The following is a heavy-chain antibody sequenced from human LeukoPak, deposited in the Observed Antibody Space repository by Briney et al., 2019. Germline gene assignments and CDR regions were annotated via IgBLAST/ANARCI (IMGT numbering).Heavy chain of an antibody. CDR3: ARIVVVAAAGFDY. D-gene: IGHD2-15*01. Sequence: PGRSLRLSCAASGFTFSSYAMHWVRQAPGKGLEWVAVISYDGSNKYYADSVKGRFTISRDNSKNTLYLQMNSLSAEDTAVYYCARIVVVAAAGFDYWGQGTLVTVSS. J-gene: IGHJ4*02. CDR2: ISYDGSNK. V-gene: IGHV3-30-3*01. CDR1: GFTFSSYA.